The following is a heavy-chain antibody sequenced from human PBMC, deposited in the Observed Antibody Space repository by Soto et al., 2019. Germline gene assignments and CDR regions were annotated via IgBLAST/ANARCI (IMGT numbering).Heavy chain of an antibody. CDR2: IYYSGST. V-gene: IGHV4-59*01. CDR3: ARGSGYDYDSFDY. CDR1: GGSISSYD. D-gene: IGHD5-12*01. J-gene: IGHJ4*02. Sequence: SETLSLTCTVSGGSISSYDWSWIRQPPGKGLEWIGYIYYSGSTNYNPSLKSRVTISVDTSKNQFSLKLSSVTAADTAVYYCARGSGYDYDSFDYWGQGTLVTVSS.